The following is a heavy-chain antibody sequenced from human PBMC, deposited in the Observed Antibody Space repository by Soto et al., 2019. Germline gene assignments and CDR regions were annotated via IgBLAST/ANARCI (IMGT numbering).Heavy chain of an antibody. CDR3: ARDLDWTCGDYYYDFMDV. V-gene: IGHV3-66*01. CDR2: IYSGGST. CDR1: GFTVSSNY. Sequence: GGSLRLSCAASGFTVSSNYMSWVRQAPGKGLEWVSVIYSGGSTYYADSVKGRFTISRDNSKNTLYLQMNSLRAEDTAVYYCARDLDWTCGDYYYDFMDVWGRGTTVTVSS. D-gene: IGHD3-9*01. J-gene: IGHJ6*03.